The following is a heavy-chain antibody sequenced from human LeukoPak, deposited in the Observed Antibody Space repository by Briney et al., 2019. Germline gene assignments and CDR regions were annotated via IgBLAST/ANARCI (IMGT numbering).Heavy chain of an antibody. CDR3: ARDAGGSVRGVIQYYFDY. CDR2: INPNSGGT. CDR1: GYTFTGYY. D-gene: IGHD3-10*01. Sequence: ASVKVSCKASGYTFTGYYMHWVRQAPGQGLEWMGWINPNSGGTNYAQKFQGRVTMTRDTSISTAYMELSRLRSDDTAVYYCARDAGGSVRGVIQYYFDYWGQGTLVTVSS. V-gene: IGHV1-2*02. J-gene: IGHJ4*02.